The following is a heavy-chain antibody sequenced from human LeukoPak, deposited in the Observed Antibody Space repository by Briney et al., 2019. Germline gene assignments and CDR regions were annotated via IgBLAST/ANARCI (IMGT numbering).Heavy chain of an antibody. CDR3: ARLEQQLVRVHYYYYMDV. CDR2: IYYSGST. D-gene: IGHD6-13*01. CDR1: GGSISSSSYY. V-gene: IGHV4-39*07. J-gene: IGHJ6*03. Sequence: SETLSLTCTVSGGSISSSSYYWGWIRQPPGKGLEWIGSIYYSGSTYYNPSLKSRVTISVDTSKNQFSLKLSSVTAADTAVYYCARLEQQLVRVHYYYYMDVWGKGTTVTVSS.